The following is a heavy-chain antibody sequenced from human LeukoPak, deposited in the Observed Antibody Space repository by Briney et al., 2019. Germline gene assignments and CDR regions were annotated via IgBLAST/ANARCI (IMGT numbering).Heavy chain of an antibody. V-gene: IGHV3-23*01. D-gene: IGHD3-10*01. CDR2: ISGSGGST. CDR3: AKGGVGRLKFYYYSGMDV. CDR1: GFTFSSYA. J-gene: IGHJ6*02. Sequence: GGSLRLSCAASGFTFSSYAMSWVRQAPGKGLEWVSAISGSGGSTYYADSVKGRFTISRDNSKNTLYLQMNSLRAEDTAVYYCAKGGVGRLKFYYYSGMDVWGQGTTVTVSS.